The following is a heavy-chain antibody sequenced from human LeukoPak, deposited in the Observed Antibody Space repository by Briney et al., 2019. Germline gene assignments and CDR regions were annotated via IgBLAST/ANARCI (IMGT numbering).Heavy chain of an antibody. CDR3: PREIWGLLGYCSSTSCYALDY. D-gene: IGHD2-2*01. V-gene: IGHV3-30-3*01. J-gene: IGHJ4*02. Sequence: QSWGVLRLSCAASGFTFSSYAMHWVRQAPVKGLAWVAVISYDGSNKYYADSVKGRFTISRDNSKNTLYLQMNSLRAEDTAVYYCPREIWGLLGYCSSTSCYALDYWGQGTLVTVSS. CDR1: GFTFSSYA. CDR2: ISYDGSNK.